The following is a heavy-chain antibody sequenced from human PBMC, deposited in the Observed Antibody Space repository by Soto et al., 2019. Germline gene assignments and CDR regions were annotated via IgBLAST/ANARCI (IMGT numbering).Heavy chain of an antibody. CDR3: AIGGSEGGYGGY. D-gene: IGHD5-12*01. J-gene: IGHJ4*02. V-gene: IGHV1-69*01. CDR2: IIPIFGTA. Sequence: QVQLVQSGAEVKKPGSSVKVSCKASGGTFSSYAISWVRQAPGQGLAWMGWIIPIFGTANYAQKFQGRVTITADESRSRGYMELCSLRSEGTAVYYCAIGGSEGGYGGYWCQGTLVAVS. CDR1: GGTFSSYA.